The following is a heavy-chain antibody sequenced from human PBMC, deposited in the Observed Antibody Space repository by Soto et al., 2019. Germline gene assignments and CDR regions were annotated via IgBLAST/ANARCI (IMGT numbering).Heavy chain of an antibody. CDR2: IYWDDDK. CDR1: GFSLSTSGVG. V-gene: IGHV2-5*02. CDR3: AHSTGLVSSSWYEWFDP. J-gene: IGHJ5*02. Sequence: QITLKESGPTLVKPTQTLTLTCTFSGFSLSTSGVGVGWIRQPPGKALEWLALIYWDDDKRYSPSLKSRLTITKDTSKNQVVLTMTNMDPVDTATYCCAHSTGLVSSSWYEWFDPWGQGTLVTVSS. D-gene: IGHD6-13*01.